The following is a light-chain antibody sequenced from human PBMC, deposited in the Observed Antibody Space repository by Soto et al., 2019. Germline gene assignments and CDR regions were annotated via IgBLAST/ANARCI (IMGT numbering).Light chain of an antibody. CDR3: SSYTSSSTRV. CDR2: DVS. V-gene: IGLV2-14*01. CDR1: SSDVGGYNY. J-gene: IGLJ2*01. Sequence: QSALTQPASVSGSPGQSITISCTGTSSDVGGYNYVSWYQQHPGKAPKLMIYDVSNRPSGVSNRFSGSKSGNTASLTISGLQAEDEAEYSCSSYTSSSTRVFGGGTKLTVL.